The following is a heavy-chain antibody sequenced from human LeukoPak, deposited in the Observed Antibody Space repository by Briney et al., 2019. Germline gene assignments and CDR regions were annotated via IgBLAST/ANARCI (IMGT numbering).Heavy chain of an antibody. CDR1: GGSFSGYY. Sequence: PSGTLSLTCAVYGGSFSGYYWSWIRQPPGKGLEWIGEINHSGSTNYNPSLKSRVTISVDTSKNQFSLKLSSVTAADTAVYYCARLRVAIILGWFDPWGQGTLVTVSS. D-gene: IGHD3-3*01. V-gene: IGHV4-34*01. J-gene: IGHJ5*02. CDR2: INHSGST. CDR3: ARLRVAIILGWFDP.